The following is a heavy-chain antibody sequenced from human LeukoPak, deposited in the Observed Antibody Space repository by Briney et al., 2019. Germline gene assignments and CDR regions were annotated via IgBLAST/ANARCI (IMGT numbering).Heavy chain of an antibody. D-gene: IGHD1-26*01. CDR2: IYSGGST. CDR3: ARYRNSDDAFDI. Sequence: PGGSLRLSCAASGFTVSSSYMNWVRQAPGKGLEWVSVIYSGGSTNYADSVKGRFTISRDDSKNTLYLQMNSLRAEDTAVYYCARYRNSDDAFDIWGQGTIVTVSS. V-gene: IGHV3-53*01. J-gene: IGHJ3*02. CDR1: GFTVSSSY.